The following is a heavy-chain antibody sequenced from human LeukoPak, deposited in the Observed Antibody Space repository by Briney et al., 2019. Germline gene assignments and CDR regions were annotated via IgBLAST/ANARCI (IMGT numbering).Heavy chain of an antibody. CDR2: IIPILGIA. CDR3: ARALTWGIAAAGTWAYDY. V-gene: IGHV1-69*04. J-gene: IGHJ4*02. D-gene: IGHD6-13*01. CDR1: GGTFSSYA. Sequence: SVKVSCKASGGTFSSYAISWVRQAPGQGLEWMGRIIPILGIANYAQKFQGRVTITADKSTSTAYMELSSLRSEDTAVYYCARALTWGIAAAGTWAYDYWGQGTLVTVSS.